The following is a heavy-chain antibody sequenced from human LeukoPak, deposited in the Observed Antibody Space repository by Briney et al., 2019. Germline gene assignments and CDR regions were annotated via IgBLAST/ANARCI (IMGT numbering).Heavy chain of an antibody. V-gene: IGHV1-8*01. D-gene: IGHD2-15*01. J-gene: IGHJ6*03. CDR1: GYTFTSYD. Sequence: ASVKVSCKASGYTFTSYDTNWVRQATGQGLEWMGWMNPNSGNTGYAQKFQGRVTMTRNTSISTAYMELSSLRSEDTAVYYCAREPRAANYYYYYYMDVWGKGTTVTVSS. CDR2: MNPNSGNT. CDR3: AREPRAANYYYYYYMDV.